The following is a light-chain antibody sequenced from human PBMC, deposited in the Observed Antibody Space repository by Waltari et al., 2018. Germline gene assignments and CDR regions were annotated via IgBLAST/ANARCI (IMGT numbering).Light chain of an antibody. V-gene: IGKV1-33*01. Sequence: DIQMTQSPSSLSASVGDRVTITCQASQDISNYLNWYLQKPGKAPKLLIYDASNLETGVPSGFSGSGSGTDFTFTISSLQPEDIATYYCQQYDNLPHTFGQGTKLEIK. CDR3: QQYDNLPHT. CDR2: DAS. CDR1: QDISNY. J-gene: IGKJ2*01.